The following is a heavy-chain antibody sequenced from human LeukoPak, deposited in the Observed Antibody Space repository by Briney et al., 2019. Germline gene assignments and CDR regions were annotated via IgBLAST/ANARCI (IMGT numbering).Heavy chain of an antibody. CDR2: INPNRGGT. CDR3: ARAPPYYYDSSGYFQAYIFDY. CDR1: GYTFTGYY. D-gene: IGHD3-22*01. J-gene: IGHJ4*02. Sequence: ASVKVSCKASGYTFTGYYMHWVRQAPGQGLEWMGRINPNRGGTNYAQKFQGRVTITRDTSISTAYKELSRLRSDDTALYYCARAPPYYYDSSGYFQAYIFDYWGQGTLVTVSS. V-gene: IGHV1-2*06.